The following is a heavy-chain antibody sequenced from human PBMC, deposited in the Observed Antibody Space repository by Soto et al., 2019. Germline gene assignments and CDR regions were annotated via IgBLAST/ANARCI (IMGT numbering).Heavy chain of an antibody. Sequence: GGSLRLSCAASGFSLSNYAMSWVRQAPGKGLEWVGRIKSKTDGGTTDYAAPVKGRFTISRDDSKNTLYLQMNSLKTEDTAVYYCTTDYSKPTFDYWGQGTLVTVSS. J-gene: IGHJ4*02. D-gene: IGHD4-4*01. CDR2: IKSKTDGGTT. CDR1: GFSLSNYA. CDR3: TTDYSKPTFDY. V-gene: IGHV3-15*01.